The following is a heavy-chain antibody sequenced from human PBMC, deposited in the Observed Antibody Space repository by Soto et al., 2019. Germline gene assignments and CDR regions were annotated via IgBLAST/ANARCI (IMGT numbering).Heavy chain of an antibody. D-gene: IGHD3-10*01. Sequence: QVQLVQPGAELKKPGSSVKVSCTASGDTFSFYTMNWVRQAPGQGPEWMGRIIPMVRMANYAQKFKGRVTIIADKSTSLSYMELSSLRSEDTGVYYCATNCGSGSAPFDYWGQGTLVTVSS. V-gene: IGHV1-69*02. CDR2: IIPMVRMA. CDR1: GDTFSFYT. J-gene: IGHJ4*02. CDR3: ATNCGSGSAPFDY.